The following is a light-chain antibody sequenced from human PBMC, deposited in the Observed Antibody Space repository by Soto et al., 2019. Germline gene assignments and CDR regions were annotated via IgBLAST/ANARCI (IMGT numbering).Light chain of an antibody. V-gene: IGKV3-11*01. CDR1: QSVSSY. CDR2: DAS. CDR3: QKRSNWPPFT. J-gene: IGKJ3*01. Sequence: EIVLTQSPATLSLSPGERATLSCRASQSVSSYLAWYQHKPGQAPRLLIYDASNMATGIPARFSGSGSGTDFTLTISSLEPEDFAVYYCQKRSNWPPFTFGPGTKVDIK.